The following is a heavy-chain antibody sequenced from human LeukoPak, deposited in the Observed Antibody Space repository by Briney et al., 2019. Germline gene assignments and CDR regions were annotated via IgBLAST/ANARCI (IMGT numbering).Heavy chain of an antibody. Sequence: GASVKVSCKASGYTFTSYYMHWVRQPPGQGLEWVGLLNPSGGSTSYAQNFQGRVTMTRDMSTSTVYMELSSLRSEDTAVYYCARGGLRVAALRHGAFDIWGEGTMVTASS. J-gene: IGHJ3*02. D-gene: IGHD2-15*01. CDR3: ARGGLRVAALRHGAFDI. CDR1: GYTFTSYY. CDR2: LNPSGGST. V-gene: IGHV1-46*01.